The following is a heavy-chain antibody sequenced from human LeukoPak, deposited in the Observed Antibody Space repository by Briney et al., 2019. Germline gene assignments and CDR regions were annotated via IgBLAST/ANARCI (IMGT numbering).Heavy chain of an antibody. D-gene: IGHD6-6*01. CDR3: AKDSSSSNPYYGMDV. Sequence: GGSLRLSCAVSGFTFSSYRMTWVRQAPGKGLEWVSSISSSSSYIYYEDSVKGRFTISRDNAKNSLYLQMNSLRAEDTAVYYCAKDSSSSNPYYGMDVWGQGTTVTVSS. J-gene: IGHJ6*02. CDR1: GFTFSSYR. V-gene: IGHV3-21*01. CDR2: ISSSSSYI.